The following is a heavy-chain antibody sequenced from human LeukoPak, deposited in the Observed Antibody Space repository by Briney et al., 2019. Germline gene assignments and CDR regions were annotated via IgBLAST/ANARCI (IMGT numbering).Heavy chain of an antibody. J-gene: IGHJ4*02. CDR1: GFTLSSYD. Sequence: QPGGSLRLSCAASGFTLSSYDMHWVRQATGKGLEWVSAIGIAGDTYYSGSVKGRFTISRENAKNFLYLQMNSLRAGDTAVYYCARGHILTVYDCWGQGTLVTVSS. CDR3: ARGHILTVYDC. D-gene: IGHD3-9*01. V-gene: IGHV3-13*04. CDR2: IGIAGDT.